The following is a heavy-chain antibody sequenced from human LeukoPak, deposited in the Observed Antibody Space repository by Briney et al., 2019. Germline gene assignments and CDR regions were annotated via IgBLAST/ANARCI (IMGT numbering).Heavy chain of an antibody. Sequence: GGSLRLSCAASGFTFSSYSMNWVRQAPGKGLEWVSSISSSSSYIYYADSVKGRFTISRDNAKNSLYLQMNSLRAEDTAVYYCARDGGSSWYPHFDYWGQGTMVTVSS. CDR2: ISSSSSYI. J-gene: IGHJ4*02. V-gene: IGHV3-21*01. D-gene: IGHD6-13*01. CDR3: ARDGGSSWYPHFDY. CDR1: GFTFSSYS.